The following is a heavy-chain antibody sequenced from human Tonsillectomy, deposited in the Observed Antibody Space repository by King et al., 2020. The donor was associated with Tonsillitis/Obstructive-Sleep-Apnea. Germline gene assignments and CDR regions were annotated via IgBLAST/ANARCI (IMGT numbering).Heavy chain of an antibody. D-gene: IGHD2-8*01. CDR1: GGSISSGGYY. CDR2: ISYSGST. Sequence: QLQESGPGLVKPSKTLSLTCTVSGGSISSGGYYWSWIRQHPGKGLEWIGYISYSGSTYYNPSLKSRVIILVETSKNQFSLKLSSVTAADTAVYYCARELPYCTNGVCSGHNWFDPWGQGTLVTVSS. CDR3: ARELPYCTNGVCSGHNWFDP. V-gene: IGHV4-31*02. J-gene: IGHJ5*02.